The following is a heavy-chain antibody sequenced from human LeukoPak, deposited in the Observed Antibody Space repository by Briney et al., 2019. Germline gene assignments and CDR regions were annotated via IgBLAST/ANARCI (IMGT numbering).Heavy chain of an antibody. V-gene: IGHV1-3*02. D-gene: IGHD3-22*01. CDR2: SNAGNGNT. CDR3: ARESNPNRGYYDSSGYYNDYGMDV. J-gene: IGHJ6*02. CDR1: GYTFTSYA. Sequence: ASVKVSCKASGYTFTSYAMHWVRQAPGQRLEWMGWSNAGNGNTKYSQEFQGRVTITRDTSASTAYMELSSLRSEDMAVYYCARESNPNRGYYDSSGYYNDYGMDVWGQGTTVTVSS.